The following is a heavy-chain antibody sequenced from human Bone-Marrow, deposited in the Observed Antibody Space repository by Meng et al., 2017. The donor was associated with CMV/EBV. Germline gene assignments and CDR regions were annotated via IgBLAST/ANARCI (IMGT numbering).Heavy chain of an antibody. V-gene: IGHV4-31*02. Sequence: VSGGSISSGGYYWSWIRQHPGKGLEWMGYIYYSGSTYYNPSLKSRVTISVDTSKNQFSLKLSSVTAADTAVYYCASSEGFGELLLDYWGQGTLVTVSS. CDR1: GGSISSGGYY. D-gene: IGHD3-10*01. CDR3: ASSEGFGELLLDY. CDR2: IYYSGST. J-gene: IGHJ4*02.